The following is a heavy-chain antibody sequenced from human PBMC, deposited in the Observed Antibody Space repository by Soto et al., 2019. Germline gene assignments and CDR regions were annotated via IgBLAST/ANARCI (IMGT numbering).Heavy chain of an antibody. Sequence: GGSLRLSCTASGFTFSSYNMHWVRRAPGKGLEWVALISYDDGNNKYDADSVKGRFTISRDNAKNSLYLQMNSLRAEDTAVYYCARVHSSSYHYFDYWGQGTVVTVSS. CDR3: ARVHSSSYHYFDY. V-gene: IGHV3-30-3*01. D-gene: IGHD6-13*01. CDR1: GFTFSSYN. CDR2: ISYDDGNNK. J-gene: IGHJ4*02.